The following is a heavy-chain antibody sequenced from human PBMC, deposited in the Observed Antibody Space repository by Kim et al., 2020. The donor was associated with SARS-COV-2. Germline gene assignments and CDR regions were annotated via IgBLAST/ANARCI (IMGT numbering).Heavy chain of an antibody. J-gene: IGHJ3*01. CDR1: GFTFSAYD. D-gene: IGHD3-16*01. CDR2: ITKSSTTI. V-gene: IGHV3-48*02. CDR3: VRDRMGGAFDF. Sequence: GGSLRLSCATSGFTFSAYDMNWVRQAPGKGLEWLSFITKSSTTIYYADSVKGRFTTSRDNAKNSLHLQMNSLKDEDTAVYHCVRDRMGGAFDFWGQGTLV.